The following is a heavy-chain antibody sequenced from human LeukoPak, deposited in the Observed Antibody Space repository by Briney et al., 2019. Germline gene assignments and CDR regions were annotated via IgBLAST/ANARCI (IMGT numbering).Heavy chain of an antibody. D-gene: IGHD5-24*01. CDR3: AGRRLQGDGDWFDP. Sequence: SSETLSLTCTVSGGVTDSWGWIRQPPGKGLEWIGTIHQTGPTYYNPSLKSRVTVSIDKSKNQFSLKLTSLTAADTAVYCCAGRRLQGDGDWFDPWGQGTLVTVSS. J-gene: IGHJ5*01. CDR1: GGVTDS. V-gene: IGHV4-39*07. CDR2: IHQTGPT.